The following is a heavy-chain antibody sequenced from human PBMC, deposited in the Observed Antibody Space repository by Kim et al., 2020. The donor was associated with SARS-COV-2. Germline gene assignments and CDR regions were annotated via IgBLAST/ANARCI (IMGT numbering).Heavy chain of an antibody. J-gene: IGHJ6*03. V-gene: IGHV3-30*18. CDR3: AKDGLYFDWLDIYYYYYLDG. D-gene: IGHD3-9*01. CDR2: VSWDGSNV. Sequence: GGSLRLSCAASGFTFSNYGMHWVRQAPGKGLEWVSGVSWDGSNVDYADSVKGRFTISRDNSKNTLYLQMNSLRAEDTAVYYCAKDGLYFDWLDIYYYYYLDGWGKGTTVTVSS. CDR1: GFTFSNYG.